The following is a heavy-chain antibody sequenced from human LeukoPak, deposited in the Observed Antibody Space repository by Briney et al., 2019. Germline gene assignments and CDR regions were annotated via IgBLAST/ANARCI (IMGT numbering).Heavy chain of an antibody. V-gene: IGHV3-48*03. J-gene: IGHJ4*02. CDR2: ISSSGSTI. Sequence: PGGSLRLSCAASGFTFSSYEMNWVRQAPGKGLEWVSYISSSGSTIYYADSVKGRFTISRDNAKNSLYLQMNSLRAEDTAVYYCARDQSEKIGGVIMVHFDYWGQGTLVTVSS. CDR3: ARDQSEKIGGVIMVHFDY. D-gene: IGHD3-10*01. CDR1: GFTFSSYE.